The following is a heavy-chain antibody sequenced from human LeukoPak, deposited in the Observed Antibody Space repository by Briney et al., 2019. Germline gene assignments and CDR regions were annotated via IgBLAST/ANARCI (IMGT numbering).Heavy chain of an antibody. CDR3: ARDRVVRGVISPYDY. CDR1: GFTFSSYS. V-gene: IGHV3-21*01. Sequence: GGSLRLSCAASGFTFSSYSMNWVRQAPGKGLEWASSISSSSSYIYYADSVKGRFTISRDNAKNSLYLQMNSLRAEDTAVYYCARDRVVRGVISPYDYWGQGTLVTVSS. CDR2: ISSSSSYI. J-gene: IGHJ4*02. D-gene: IGHD3-10*01.